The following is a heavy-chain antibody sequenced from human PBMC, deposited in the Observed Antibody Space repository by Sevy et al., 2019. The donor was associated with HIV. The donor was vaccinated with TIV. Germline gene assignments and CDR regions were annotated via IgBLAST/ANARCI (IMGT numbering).Heavy chain of an antibody. Sequence: GGCLRLCCAASGFTFSSYAMHWVRQAPGKGLECVAVISYDGSNKYYADSVKGRFTISRDNSKNTPYLQMNSLRAEDTAVYYCASIGRAVAGTAFDIWGQGTMVTVSS. J-gene: IGHJ3*02. CDR2: ISYDGSNK. CDR3: ASIGRAVAGTAFDI. D-gene: IGHD6-19*01. CDR1: GFTFSSYA. V-gene: IGHV3-30-3*01.